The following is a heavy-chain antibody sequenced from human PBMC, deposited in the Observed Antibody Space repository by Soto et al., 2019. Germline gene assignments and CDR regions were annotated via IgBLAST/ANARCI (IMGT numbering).Heavy chain of an antibody. V-gene: IGHV4-30-4*01. CDR2: IYYSGST. Sequence: SETLSLTCTVSGGSISSGDYYWSWIRQPPGKGLEWIGYIYYSGSTYYNPSLKSRVTISVDTSKNQFSLKLSSVTAADTAVYYCARDPSLAFPGGYWYFDLWGRGTLVTVSS. CDR3: ARDPSLAFPGGYWYFDL. D-gene: IGHD2-15*01. CDR1: GGSISSGDYY. J-gene: IGHJ2*01.